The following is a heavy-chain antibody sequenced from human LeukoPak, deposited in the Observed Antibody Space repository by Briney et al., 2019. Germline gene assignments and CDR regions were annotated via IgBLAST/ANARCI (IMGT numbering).Heavy chain of an antibody. CDR3: ARGIPELDY. V-gene: IGHV4-30-2*01. CDR1: GGSISSGGYY. CDR2: IYHSGST. Sequence: SQTLSLTCTVSGGSISSGGYYWRWLRQPPGRGLEWIGYIYHSGSTYYNPSLKSRVTISVDRSKNQFSLKLSSVTAADTAVYYCARGIPELDYWGQGTLVTVSS. D-gene: IGHD2-21*01. J-gene: IGHJ4*02.